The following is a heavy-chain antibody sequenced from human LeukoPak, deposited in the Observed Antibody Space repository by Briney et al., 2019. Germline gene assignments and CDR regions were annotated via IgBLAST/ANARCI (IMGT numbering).Heavy chain of an antibody. CDR3: ARDTSMVTSDDAFDI. Sequence: PVGSLRLSCAASGFTFSSYSTNWVRHALGRGLEWVSSISSSSSYIYYADSVKGRFTISRDNAKNSLYLQMNSLRAEDTAVYYCARDTSMVTSDDAFDIWGQGTMVTVSS. V-gene: IGHV3-21*01. J-gene: IGHJ3*02. D-gene: IGHD5-18*01. CDR1: GFTFSSYS. CDR2: ISSSSSYI.